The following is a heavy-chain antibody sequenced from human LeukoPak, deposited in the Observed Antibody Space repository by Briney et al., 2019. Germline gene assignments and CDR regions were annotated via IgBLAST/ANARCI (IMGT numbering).Heavy chain of an antibody. D-gene: IGHD6-19*01. CDR1: GFTFDDYT. Sequence: GRSLRLSCAASGFTFDDYTMHWVRQAPGKGLEWVSGISWNSGSIGYADSVKGRFTISRDNAKNSLYLQMNSLRAEDTALYYCAKDRQWLARGMDVWGQGTTVTVSS. J-gene: IGHJ6*02. CDR3: AKDRQWLARGMDV. V-gene: IGHV3-9*01. CDR2: ISWNSGSI.